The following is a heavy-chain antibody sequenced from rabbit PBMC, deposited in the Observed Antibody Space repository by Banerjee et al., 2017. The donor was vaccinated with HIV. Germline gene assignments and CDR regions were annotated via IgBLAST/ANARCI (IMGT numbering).Heavy chain of an antibody. CDR1: GFDFSYYY. Sequence: QLKESGGGLVQPGGSLKLSCKASGFDFSYYYMSWVRQAPGKGLEWIGYIDPVFGSTYYASWVNGRFTISSDNAQNTVDLQMNSLTAADTATYFCASASSSGYPYYFNLWGQGTLVTVS. CDR2: IDPVFGST. V-gene: IGHV1S7*01. D-gene: IGHD1-1*01. CDR3: ASASSSGYPYYFNL. J-gene: IGHJ4*01.